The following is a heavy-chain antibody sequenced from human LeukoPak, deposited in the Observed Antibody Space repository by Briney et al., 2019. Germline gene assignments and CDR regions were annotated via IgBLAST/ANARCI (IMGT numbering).Heavy chain of an antibody. CDR2: ISTSDSST. V-gene: IGHV3-23*01. D-gene: IGHD5-12*01. CDR3: AKDASGSEY. Sequence: GVSLRLSCAASGFTVSSNYMSWVRHAPGEGLEWVSGISTSDSSTYYGGSVKGRFTMSRDNSKNTMYLQMNSVRAGDTVVYYCAKDASGSEYWGQGTLVTVSS. J-gene: IGHJ4*02. CDR1: GFTVSSNY.